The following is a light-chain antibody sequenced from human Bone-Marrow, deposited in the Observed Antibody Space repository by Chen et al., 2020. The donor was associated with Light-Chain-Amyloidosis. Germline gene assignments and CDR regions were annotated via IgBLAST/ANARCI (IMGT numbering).Light chain of an antibody. Sequence: SVLTQPPSVSGTPGQRVTSSCYRNSSYIGINHVNCYQQFPGRAPALLIYTNNQRPSGVPDRFSGSKSGPAAYLAISGLQSEDEATYYCAAWDGRLNGLNWVFGGGTKVTVL. CDR1: SSYIGINH. J-gene: IGLJ3*02. CDR2: TNN. CDR3: AAWDGRLNGLNWV. V-gene: IGLV1-44*01.